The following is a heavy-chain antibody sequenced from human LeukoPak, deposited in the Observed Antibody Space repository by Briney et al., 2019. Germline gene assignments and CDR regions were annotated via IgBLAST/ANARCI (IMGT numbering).Heavy chain of an antibody. CDR1: GYTFTSYA. J-gene: IGHJ4*03. V-gene: IGHV7-4-1*02. Sequence: ASVKVSCKASGYTFTSYAMNWVRQAPGQGLEWMGWINTNTGNPTYAQGFTGRCVFSLDTSVSTAYLQISSLKAEDTAVYYCARALPESMITFGGVIVISPPTFDYWGQGTTVTVSS. CDR3: ARALPESMITFGGVIVISPPTFDY. D-gene: IGHD3-16*02. CDR2: INTNTGNP.